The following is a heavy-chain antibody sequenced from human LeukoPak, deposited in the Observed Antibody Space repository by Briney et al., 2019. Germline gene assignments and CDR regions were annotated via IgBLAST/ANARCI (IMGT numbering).Heavy chain of an antibody. CDR3: ARGGYIVIGATTDYYYYYGMDV. CDR1: GGSISSYY. D-gene: IGHD1-26*01. Sequence: SETLSLTCTVSGGSISSYYWSWIRQPAGKGLDWIGRIYTSGSTNYNPSLKSRVTMPVETSKNQFSLKLSSVTAADTAVYYCARGGYIVIGATTDYYYYYGMDVWGQGTTVTVSS. CDR2: IYTSGST. V-gene: IGHV4-4*07. J-gene: IGHJ6*02.